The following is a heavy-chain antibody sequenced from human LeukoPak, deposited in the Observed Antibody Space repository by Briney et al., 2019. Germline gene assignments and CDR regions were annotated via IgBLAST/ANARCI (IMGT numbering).Heavy chain of an antibody. CDR1: GFTFSDYS. CDR2: IKTDGSQI. V-gene: IGHV3-7*01. CDR3: ARDLNWETY. J-gene: IGHJ4*02. Sequence: GSLRLSCAASGFTFSDYSMNWVRQAPGKGLEWVANIKTDGSQIYYVDSVKGRFTISRGNAKNSLYLQMNSLRAEDTAVYYCARDLNWETYWGQGTLVSVSS. D-gene: IGHD7-27*01.